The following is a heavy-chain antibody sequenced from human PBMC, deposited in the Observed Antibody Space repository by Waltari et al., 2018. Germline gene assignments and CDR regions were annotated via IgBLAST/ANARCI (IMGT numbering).Heavy chain of an antibody. V-gene: IGHV3-30*02. D-gene: IGHD4-17*01. CDR3: VKDGDYNLPAYDAFDI. CDR2: IRFDGTTA. CDR1: GLTLRNFA. J-gene: IGHJ3*02. Sequence: QVQLTESGGGVVQPGGSLRLCCGASGLTLRNFAMRGVRQTPARGLEWVAFIRFDGTTAYYADSVTGRFTVSRDNSENRGYLQMNSLRPEDTGVYHCVKDGDYNLPAYDAFDIWGPGTMVSVSS.